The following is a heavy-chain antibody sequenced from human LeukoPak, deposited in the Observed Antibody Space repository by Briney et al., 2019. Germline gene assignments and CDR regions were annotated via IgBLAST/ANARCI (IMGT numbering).Heavy chain of an antibody. D-gene: IGHD2-2*01. V-gene: IGHV4-31*03. CDR1: GGSISSGGYY. Sequence: SETLSLTCTVSGGSISSGGYYWSWIRQHPGKGLEWIGYIYYSGSTYYNPSLKSRVTISVDTSKNQFSLKLSSVTAADTAVYYCAGALSRYQLLLPWGQGTLVTVSS. CDR2: IYYSGST. CDR3: AGALSRYQLLLP. J-gene: IGHJ5*02.